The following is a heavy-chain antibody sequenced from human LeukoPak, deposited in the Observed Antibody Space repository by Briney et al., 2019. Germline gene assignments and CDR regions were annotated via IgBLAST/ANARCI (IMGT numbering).Heavy chain of an antibody. CDR1: GFTVSSNY. CDR2: IYSGGST. D-gene: IGHD1-26*01. Sequence: GGSLRLSCAASGFTVSSNYMSWVRQAPGKGLEWVSVIYSGGSTYYADSVKGRFTISRDNSKNTLYLQMNSLRAEDTAVYYCAKLAGSGATEDFDYWGQGTLVTVSS. V-gene: IGHV3-53*01. CDR3: AKLAGSGATEDFDY. J-gene: IGHJ4*02.